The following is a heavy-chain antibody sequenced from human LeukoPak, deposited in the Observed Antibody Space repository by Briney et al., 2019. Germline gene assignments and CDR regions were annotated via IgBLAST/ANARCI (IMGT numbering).Heavy chain of an antibody. CDR3: ARARGREHYDSSGYLSY. D-gene: IGHD3-22*01. V-gene: IGHV4-34*01. Sequence: PSETLSLTCAVHGGSFSGYYWSWIRQPPGKGLEWIGEINHSGSTNYNPSLKSRVTISVDTSKNQFSLKLSSVTAADTAVYYCARARGREHYDSSGYLSYWGQGTLVTVSS. CDR2: INHSGST. J-gene: IGHJ4*02. CDR1: GGSFSGYY.